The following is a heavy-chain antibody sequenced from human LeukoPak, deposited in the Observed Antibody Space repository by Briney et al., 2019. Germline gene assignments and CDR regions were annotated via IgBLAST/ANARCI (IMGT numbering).Heavy chain of an antibody. CDR2: INPNTGNP. J-gene: IGHJ3*02. D-gene: IGHD2-21*02. CDR3: ARAPGDSDVFDI. V-gene: IGHV7-4-1*02. CDR1: RYTFNNYA. Sequence: ASVKVSCKASRYTFNNYAMNWVRQAPGQGLDWMGWINPNTGNPTYVQGFTGRFVFSLDTSVSTTYLQISSLKEEDTAVYYCARAPGDSDVFDIWGQGTMVTVSS.